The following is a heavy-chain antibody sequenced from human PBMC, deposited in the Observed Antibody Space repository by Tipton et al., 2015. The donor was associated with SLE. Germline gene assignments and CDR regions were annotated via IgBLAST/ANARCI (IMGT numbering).Heavy chain of an antibody. Sequence: TLSLTCTVSGGSIGSFYWSWIRQPPGKGLEWIGNIDYTANPNYSPSLKSRVTISIDTSTNHFSLKLRSVAAADTAVYYCARSWNDAPPVLGYWGKGALVTVSS. CDR3: ARSWNDAPPVLGY. CDR2: IDYTANP. CDR1: GGSIGSFY. V-gene: IGHV4-59*01. D-gene: IGHD1-1*01. J-gene: IGHJ4*02.